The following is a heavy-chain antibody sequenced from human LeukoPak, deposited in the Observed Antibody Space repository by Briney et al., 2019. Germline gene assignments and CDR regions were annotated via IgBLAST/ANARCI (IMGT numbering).Heavy chain of an antibody. V-gene: IGHV4-59*11. D-gene: IGHD1-26*01. CDR3: ATWYSGTFWYFDL. CDR1: GGSISSHY. J-gene: IGHJ2*01. CDR2: TYHSGTT. Sequence: SETLSLSCTVSGGSISSHYWNWIRQPPGKGLEWIGYTYHSGTTDYNPSLKSRVTMSLDTSKNQFSLKLRSVTAADTAVYYCATWYSGTFWYFDLWGRGTLVTVSS.